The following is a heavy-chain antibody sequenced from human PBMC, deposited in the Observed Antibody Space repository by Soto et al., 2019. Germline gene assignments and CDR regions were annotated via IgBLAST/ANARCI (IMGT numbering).Heavy chain of an antibody. D-gene: IGHD6-19*01. J-gene: IGHJ3*02. CDR2: IYPGDLNT. V-gene: IGHV5-51*01. Sequence: PGESLKISCKGSGYTFSNYWIVWVRQMPGKGLEWMGIIYPGDLNTKYSPSFQGQVTISADKSISTAYLHWNSLGASGTAMYYCARQRSGWTDAFDIWGQGTMVTVSS. CDR3: ARQRSGWTDAFDI. CDR1: GYTFSNYW.